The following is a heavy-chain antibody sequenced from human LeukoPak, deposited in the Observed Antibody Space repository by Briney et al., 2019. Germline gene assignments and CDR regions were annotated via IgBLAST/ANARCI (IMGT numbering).Heavy chain of an antibody. CDR3: ARGGGYDFWSGYYSFDF. CDR2: ISSSSSYI. Sequence: PGGSLRLSCAVSGFTFSTYSMSWVRQAPGKGLEWVSSISSSSSYIYYADSVKGRFTISRDNAKNSLYLQMNSLRAEDTAVYYCARGGGYDFWSGYYSFDFWGQGTLVTVSS. CDR1: GFTFSTYS. J-gene: IGHJ4*02. V-gene: IGHV3-21*01. D-gene: IGHD3-3*01.